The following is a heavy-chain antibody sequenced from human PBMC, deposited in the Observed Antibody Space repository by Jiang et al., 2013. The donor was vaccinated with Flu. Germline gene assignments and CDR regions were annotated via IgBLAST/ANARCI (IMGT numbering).Heavy chain of an antibody. CDR3: ARHCSPGMRWGDSSGYYPPFDP. Sequence: GAEVKKPGESLKISCKGSGYIFTSYWIGWVRQMPGKGLEWMGIIYPGDSDTRYSPSFQGQVTISADKSISTAYLRWSSLKASDTAMYYCARHCSPGMRWGDSSGYYPPFDPWGQGTLVTVSS. J-gene: IGHJ5*02. CDR2: IYPGDSDT. D-gene: IGHD3-22*01. V-gene: IGHV5-51*01. CDR1: GYIFTSYW.